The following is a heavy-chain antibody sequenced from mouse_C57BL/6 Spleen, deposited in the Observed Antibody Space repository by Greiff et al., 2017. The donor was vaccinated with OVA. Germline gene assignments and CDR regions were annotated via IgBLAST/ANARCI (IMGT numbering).Heavy chain of an antibody. J-gene: IGHJ2*01. CDR3: TTGIYYGSPDY. Sequence: EVKLMESGAELVRPGASVKLSCTASGFNIKDDYMHWVKQRPEQGLEWIGWIDPENGDTEYASKFQGKATITADTSSNTAYLQLSSLTSEDTAVYYCTTGIYYGSPDYWGQGTTLTVSS. D-gene: IGHD2-2*01. CDR1: GFNIKDDY. CDR2: IDPENGDT. V-gene: IGHV14-4*01.